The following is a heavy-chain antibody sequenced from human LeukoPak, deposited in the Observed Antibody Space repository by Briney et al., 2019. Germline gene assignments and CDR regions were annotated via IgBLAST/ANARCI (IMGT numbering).Heavy chain of an antibody. V-gene: IGHV1-8*03. D-gene: IGHD6-6*01. J-gene: IGHJ3*02. CDR1: GYTFTSYD. CDR3: ARVFRIGRVSSSSSGAFDI. Sequence: ASVKVSCKAPGYTFTSYDINWVRQATGQGLEWMGWMNPNSGNTGYAQKFQGRVTITRNTSISTAYMELSSLRSEDTAVYYCARVFRIGRVSSSSSGAFDIWGQGTMVTVSS. CDR2: MNPNSGNT.